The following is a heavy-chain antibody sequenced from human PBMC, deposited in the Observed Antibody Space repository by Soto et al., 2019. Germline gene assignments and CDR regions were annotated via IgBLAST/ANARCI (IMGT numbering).Heavy chain of an antibody. V-gene: IGHV3-74*01. J-gene: IGHJ3*02. CDR3: ASILRDAFDI. Sequence: GESLKISCAASGFTFSSYWMHWVRQAPGKGLVWVSRINSDGSSTSYADSVKGRFTISRDNAKNTLYLQMNSLRAEDTAVYYCASILRDAFDIWGQGTMVTVSS. CDR1: GFTFSSYW. CDR2: INSDGSST.